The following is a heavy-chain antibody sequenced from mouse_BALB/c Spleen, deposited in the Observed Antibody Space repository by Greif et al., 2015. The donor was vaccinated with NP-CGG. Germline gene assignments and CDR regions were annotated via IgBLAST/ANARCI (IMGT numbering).Heavy chain of an antibody. J-gene: IGHJ3*01. CDR2: IAPANGTT. CDR3: AAYYYCSSYFVY. D-gene: IGHD1-1*01. V-gene: IGHV14-3*02. Sequence: VQLQQSGAELVKPGASVKLSCTASGFNIKDYYIHWVKQRPEQGLEWIGRIAPANGTTKYDPKFQGTATITADTSSTPAYRQFSSLTSDDTAVYYGAAYYYCSSYFVYWGQGTLVPVSA. CDR1: GFNIKDYY.